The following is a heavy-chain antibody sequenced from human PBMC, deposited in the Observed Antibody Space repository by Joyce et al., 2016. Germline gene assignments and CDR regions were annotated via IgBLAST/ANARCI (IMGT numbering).Heavy chain of an antibody. CDR2: IRSTSETT. D-gene: IGHD4-23*01. J-gene: IGHJ4*02. Sequence: EVQLVESGGGLVQPGGSVRLSCAASEFTFSSYSMNWVRQAPGKGVEGVSYIRSTSETTYYADAVRGRFTISRDNAKNSLSLQMNSLRAEDTAVYYCARGHRWQAFDYWGQGALVTVSS. V-gene: IGHV3-48*01. CDR3: ARGHRWQAFDY. CDR1: EFTFSSYS.